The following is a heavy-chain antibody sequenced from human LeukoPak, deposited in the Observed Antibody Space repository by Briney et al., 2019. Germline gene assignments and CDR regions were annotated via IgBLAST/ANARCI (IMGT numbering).Heavy chain of an antibody. CDR1: GFTFDDYA. CDR2: ISWNSGSI. Sequence: GGSLRLSCAASGFTFDDYAMHWVRQAPGKGLEWVSGISWNSGSIGYADSVKGRFTISRDNAKNSLYLQMNSLRAEDTAVYYCARPGGSSSSPDFDYWGQGTLVTVSS. V-gene: IGHV3-9*01. D-gene: IGHD6-6*01. CDR3: ARPGGSSSSPDFDY. J-gene: IGHJ4*02.